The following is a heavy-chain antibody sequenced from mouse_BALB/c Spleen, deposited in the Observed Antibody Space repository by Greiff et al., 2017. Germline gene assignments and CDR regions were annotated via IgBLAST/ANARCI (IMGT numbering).Heavy chain of an antibody. CDR1: GYSITSGYY. J-gene: IGHJ3*01. CDR3: ARDCDYYGSRAWFAY. Sequence: VQLQQSGPGLVKPSQSLSLTCSVTGYSITSGYYWNWIRQFPGNKLEWMGYISYDGSNNYNPSLKNRISITRDTSKNQFFLKLNSVTTEDTATYYCARDCDYYGSRAWFAYWGQGTLVTVSA. D-gene: IGHD1-1*01. V-gene: IGHV3-6*02. CDR2: ISYDGSN.